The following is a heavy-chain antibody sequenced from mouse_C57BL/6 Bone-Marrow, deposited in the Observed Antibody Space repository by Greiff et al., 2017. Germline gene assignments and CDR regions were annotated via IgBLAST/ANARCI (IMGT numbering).Heavy chain of an antibody. D-gene: IGHD2-2*01. CDR1: GYTFTSYW. Sequence: VQLQQPGAELVKPGASVKLSCKASGYTFTSYWMHWVKQRPGQGLEWIGMIHPNSGSTNYNEKFKSKATLTVDKSSSTAYMQLSSLTSEDSAVYYCARAVIYYGYDGGFYAMDYWGKGTSVTVSS. CDR2: IHPNSGST. J-gene: IGHJ4*01. V-gene: IGHV1-64*01. CDR3: ARAVIYYGYDGGFYAMDY.